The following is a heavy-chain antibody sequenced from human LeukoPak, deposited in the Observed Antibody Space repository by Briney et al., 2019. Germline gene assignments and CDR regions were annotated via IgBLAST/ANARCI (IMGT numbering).Heavy chain of an antibody. CDR3: ARVSGSGSYSLVGWDYYYYYYMDV. V-gene: IGHV4-59*12. D-gene: IGHD3-10*01. CDR2: IYYSGST. J-gene: IGHJ6*03. Sequence: SETLSLTCTVSGGSISSYYWSWIRQPPGKGLEWIGYIYYSGSTNYNPSLKSRVTISVDTSKNQFSLRLSSVTAADTAVYYCARVSGSGSYSLVGWDYYYYYYMDVWGKGTTVTISS. CDR1: GGSISSYY.